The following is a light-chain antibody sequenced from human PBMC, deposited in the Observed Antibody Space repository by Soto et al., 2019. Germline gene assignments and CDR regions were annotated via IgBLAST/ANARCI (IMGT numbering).Light chain of an antibody. CDR3: QQYNNWPPIT. V-gene: IGKV3-15*01. J-gene: IGKJ5*01. Sequence: EIVFTQSPATLSLSPGGRATLFCRASQSVSSNLAWYQQKPGQAPRLLIYGASTRATGIPARFSGSGSGTEFTLTISSLQSEDFAVYYCQQYNNWPPITFGQGTRLEIK. CDR1: QSVSSN. CDR2: GAS.